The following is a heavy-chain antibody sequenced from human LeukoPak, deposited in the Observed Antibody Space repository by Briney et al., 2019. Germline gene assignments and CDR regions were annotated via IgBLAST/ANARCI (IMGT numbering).Heavy chain of an antibody. CDR2: INPNSGGT. J-gene: IGHJ4*02. D-gene: IGHD1-7*01. CDR1: GYTFTGYY. Sequence: ASVKVSCKASGYTFTGYYMHWVRQAPGQGLEWMGWINPNSGGTNYAQKFQGRVTMTRDTSISTAYMELSRLRSDDTAMYYCARPNWNYEGCLTSWGQGTLVTVSS. CDR3: ARPNWNYEGCLTS. V-gene: IGHV1-2*02.